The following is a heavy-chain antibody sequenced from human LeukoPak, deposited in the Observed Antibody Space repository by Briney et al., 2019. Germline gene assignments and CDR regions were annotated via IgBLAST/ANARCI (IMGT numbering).Heavy chain of an antibody. CDR1: GGSFSSSTW. CDR2: IYYNGRT. CDR3: ARITDRTIFGEIMHGFDV. J-gene: IGHJ3*01. Sequence: PSETLSLTCAVSGGSFSSSTWWSWVRQPPGEGLEWIGNIYYNGRTYYSPSLKSRGTISVDTSNNQYSLKLNSVTAADTAVYYCARITDRTIFGEIMHGFDVWGQGTPVTVSS. D-gene: IGHD3-3*01. V-gene: IGHV4-4*02.